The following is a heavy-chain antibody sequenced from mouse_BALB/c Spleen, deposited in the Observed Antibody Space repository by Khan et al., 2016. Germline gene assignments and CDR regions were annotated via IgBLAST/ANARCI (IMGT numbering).Heavy chain of an antibody. V-gene: IGHV1-7*01. J-gene: IGHJ2*01. CDR2: INPDTGYS. D-gene: IGHD2-1*01. CDR1: GYTFTNFW. CDR3: ASKGAFYPFDC. Sequence: QVQLQQSGAELVKPGASVKMSCKASGYTFTNFWIHWIKQRPGQGLEWIGYINPDTGYSEYTQNFKDKATLTADKSSSTVNMQLSSLTAEYSAVYYYASKGAFYPFDCWRKGTTLTVSS.